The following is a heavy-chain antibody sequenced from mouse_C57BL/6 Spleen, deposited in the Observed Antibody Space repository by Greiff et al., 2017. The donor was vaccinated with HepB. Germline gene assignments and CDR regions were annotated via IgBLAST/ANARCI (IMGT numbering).Heavy chain of an antibody. CDR2: ISYDGSN. D-gene: IGHD1-1*01. J-gene: IGHJ2*01. CDR3: ARDPYGSIFDY. V-gene: IGHV3-6*01. CDR1: GYSITSGYY. Sequence: EVKLVESGPGLVKPSQSLSLTCSVTGYSITSGYYWNWIRQFPGNKLEWMGFISYDGSNNYNPSLKNRISITRDTSKNQFFLKLNSVTTEDTATYYSARDPYGSIFDYWGQGTTLTVSS.